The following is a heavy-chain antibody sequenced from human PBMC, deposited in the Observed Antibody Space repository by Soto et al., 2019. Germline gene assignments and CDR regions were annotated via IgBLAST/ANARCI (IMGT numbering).Heavy chain of an antibody. Sequence: SETLSLTCAVYGGSFSGYYWSWIRQPPGKGLEWIGEINHSGSTNYNPSLKSRVTISVDTSKNQFSLKLSSVTAADTAAYYCARTGITGTTGTDYWGQGTLVTVSS. CDR1: GGSFSGYY. CDR3: ARTGITGTTGTDY. CDR2: INHSGST. D-gene: IGHD1-7*01. V-gene: IGHV4-34*01. J-gene: IGHJ4*02.